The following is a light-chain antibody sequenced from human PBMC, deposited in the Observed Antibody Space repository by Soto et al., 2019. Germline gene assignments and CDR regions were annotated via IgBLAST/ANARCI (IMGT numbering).Light chain of an antibody. V-gene: IGLV2-8*01. CDR2: EVS. Sequence: QSVLTQPPSASGSPGQSVTISCTGTSSDVGGYNYVSWYQQHPGKPPKFMIYEVSKRPSGVPDRFSGSKSGNTASLTVSGLQAEDEADYYCSSYAGSNVVFGGGTKVTVL. CDR3: SSYAGSNVV. CDR1: SSDVGGYNY. J-gene: IGLJ2*01.